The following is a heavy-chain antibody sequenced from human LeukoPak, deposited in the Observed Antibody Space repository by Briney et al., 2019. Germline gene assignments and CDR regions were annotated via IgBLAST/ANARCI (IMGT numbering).Heavy chain of an antibody. CDR1: VFTSTNSW. D-gene: IGHD3-16*01. Sequence: GRSLRLSCAPSVFTSTNSWMSWVRQAPGKGLEWVAIINPDGSTTGYVDSVKGRFTISRDNAKNSLCLQLNSLRAEDTAVYYCVRDPGWGSFDIWGQGTMVTVSS. V-gene: IGHV3-7*01. CDR2: INPDGSTT. J-gene: IGHJ3*02. CDR3: VRDPGWGSFDI.